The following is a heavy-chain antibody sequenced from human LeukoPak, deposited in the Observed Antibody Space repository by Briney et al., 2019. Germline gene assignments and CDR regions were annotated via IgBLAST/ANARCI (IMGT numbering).Heavy chain of an antibody. Sequence: GGSLRLSCAASGFTFSSYAMSWVRQAPGKGLEWVADINEDGTEKNYMDSVKGRFTISRDNAHNTLFLYMNNLRVGDTAVYYCARLWGDVTIFDYWGQGTLVTVSS. J-gene: IGHJ4*02. CDR2: INEDGTEK. D-gene: IGHD3-10*01. CDR1: GFTFSSYA. V-gene: IGHV3-7*01. CDR3: ARLWGDVTIFDY.